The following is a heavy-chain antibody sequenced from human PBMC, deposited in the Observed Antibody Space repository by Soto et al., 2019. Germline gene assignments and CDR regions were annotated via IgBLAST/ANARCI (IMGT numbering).Heavy chain of an antibody. CDR3: ARIYGTYYDILTGLWGGHFDY. V-gene: IGHV4-39*07. D-gene: IGHD3-9*01. CDR2: IYYSGST. CDR1: GGSISSSSYY. J-gene: IGHJ4*02. Sequence: ETLSLTCTVSGGSISSSSYYWGWIRQPPGKGLEWIGSIYYSGSTYYNPSLKSRVTISVDTSKNQFSLKLSSLRSEDTAVFYCARIYGTYYDILTGLWGGHFDYWGQGTQVTVSS.